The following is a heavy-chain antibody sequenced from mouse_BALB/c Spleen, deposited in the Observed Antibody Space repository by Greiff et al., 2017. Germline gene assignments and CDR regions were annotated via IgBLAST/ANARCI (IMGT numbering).Heavy chain of an antibody. Sequence: DVQLVESGGGLVKLGGSLKLSCAASGFTFSSYYMSWVRQTPEKRLELVAAINSNGGSTYYPDTVKGRFTISRDNAKNTLYLQMSSLKSEDTALYYCARHGSPYGNYAYFDYWGQGTTLTVSS. CDR3: ARHGSPYGNYAYFDY. V-gene: IGHV5-6-2*01. D-gene: IGHD2-1*01. CDR2: INSNGGST. CDR1: GFTFSSYY. J-gene: IGHJ2*01.